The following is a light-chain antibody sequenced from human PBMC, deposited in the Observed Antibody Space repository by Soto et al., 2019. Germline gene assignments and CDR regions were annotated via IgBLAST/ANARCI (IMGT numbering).Light chain of an antibody. V-gene: IGKV3-15*01. CDR1: QSVNIN. CDR3: QQYNKWPRT. J-gene: IGKJ1*01. CDR2: GAS. Sequence: EIVMTQSPATLSVSPGEIATLSFSASQSVNINLAWYQQEPGQAPRLLIFGASSRANGIPARFSGSGSGTEFTLTISNLQTEDFAVYYCQQYNKWPRTFGQGTKVDIK.